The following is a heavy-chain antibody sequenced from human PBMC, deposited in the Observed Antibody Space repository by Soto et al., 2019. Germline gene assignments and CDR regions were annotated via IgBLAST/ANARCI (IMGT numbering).Heavy chain of an antibody. Sequence: EVQLLESGGGLVQPGGSLRLSCAASGFTFSSYAMSWVRQAPGKGLEWVSAISGSGGSTYYADSVKGRFTISRDNSKNTLYLQMNSLRAEDTAVYYCAKDRIAAAGTGKAYDYWGQGTLVTVSS. V-gene: IGHV3-23*01. CDR1: GFTFSSYA. D-gene: IGHD6-13*01. J-gene: IGHJ4*02. CDR2: ISGSGGST. CDR3: AKDRIAAAGTGKAYDY.